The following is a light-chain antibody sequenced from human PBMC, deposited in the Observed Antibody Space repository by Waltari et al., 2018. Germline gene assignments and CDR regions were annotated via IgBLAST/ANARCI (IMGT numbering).Light chain of an antibody. J-gene: IGKJ1*01. V-gene: IGKV3-20*01. CDR1: RSVTRS. CDR2: AAS. Sequence: SCTTRRSVTRSLAWYQQQPGQARRLLIYAASSRATSIADRCSGSGSGTDFSLTISSLEPEDFAVYYCQRYLRLPVTFGQGTQVEVK. CDR3: QRYLRLPVT.